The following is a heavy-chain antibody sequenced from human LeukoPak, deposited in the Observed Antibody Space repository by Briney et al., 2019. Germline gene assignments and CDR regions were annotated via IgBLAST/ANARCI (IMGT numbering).Heavy chain of an antibody. Sequence: SSETLSLTCSVSGGSISTYYWSWIRQPPGKGLEWVSVIYSDGSTKYADSVKARFTISRDNSKNTVYLQMNRLRVEDTALYYCARATLDNWGQGTLVTVSS. CDR2: IYSDGST. CDR3: ARATLDN. CDR1: GGSISTYY. J-gene: IGHJ4*02. V-gene: IGHV3-53*01.